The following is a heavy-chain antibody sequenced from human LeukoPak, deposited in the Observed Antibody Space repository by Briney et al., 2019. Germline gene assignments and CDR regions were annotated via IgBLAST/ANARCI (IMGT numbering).Heavy chain of an antibody. V-gene: IGHV3-48*01. CDR1: GFTFSSYA. D-gene: IGHD3-3*01. CDR3: ASTYYDFWSGPNSPYMDV. J-gene: IGHJ6*03. Sequence: PGGSLRLSCAASGFTFSSYAMHWVRQAPGKGLEWLSYISSDSGTIYYADSVKGRFTISRDNSKNTLYLQMNSLRAEDTAVYYCASTYYDFWSGPNSPYMDVWGKGTTVTVSS. CDR2: ISSDSGTI.